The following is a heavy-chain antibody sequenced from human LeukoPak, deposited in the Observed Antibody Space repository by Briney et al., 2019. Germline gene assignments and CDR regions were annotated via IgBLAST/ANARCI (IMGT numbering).Heavy chain of an antibody. D-gene: IGHD2-21*02. CDR3: ATDTGDSQLLLSSFNY. CDR1: GHTLNELS. V-gene: IGHV1-24*01. J-gene: IGHJ4*02. Sequence: GASVKVSCKVSGHTLNELSMHWVRQPPGKGLEWMGGFDPEDEDTVYAQKFQGRITMTEDTSTDTAYMELSNLRSDDTAVYSCATDTGDSQLLLSSFNYWGQGTLVTVSS. CDR2: FDPEDEDT.